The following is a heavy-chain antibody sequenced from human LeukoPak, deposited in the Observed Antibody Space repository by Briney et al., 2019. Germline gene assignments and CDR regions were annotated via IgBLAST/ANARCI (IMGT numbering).Heavy chain of an antibody. CDR2: ISFSGATT. CDR1: GFTFSSYV. J-gene: IGHJ4*02. CDR3: AKRYFCSSVTCYGFDS. Sequence: PGGSLRLSCAASGFTFSSYVMNWVRQAPGKGLEWVSGISFSGATTKYADSVKGRFTISRDNSKNTLYLQMNSLRGEDTAVYYCAKRYFCSSVTCYGFDSWGQGTLVTVSS. D-gene: IGHD2-2*01. V-gene: IGHV3-23*01.